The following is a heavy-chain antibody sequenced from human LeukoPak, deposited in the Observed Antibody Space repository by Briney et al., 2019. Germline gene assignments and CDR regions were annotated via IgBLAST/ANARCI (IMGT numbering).Heavy chain of an antibody. CDR1: GLNFDDYA. CDR3: AELGITMIGGV. V-gene: IGHV3-9*01. Sequence: GGSLRLSCAASGLNFDDYAMHWVRQAPGKGLEWVSGINWNSGRKGYADSVKGRFTISRDNAKNSLYLQMNSLRAEDTAVYYCAELGITMIGGVWGKGTTVTISS. D-gene: IGHD3-10*02. CDR2: INWNSGRK. J-gene: IGHJ6*04.